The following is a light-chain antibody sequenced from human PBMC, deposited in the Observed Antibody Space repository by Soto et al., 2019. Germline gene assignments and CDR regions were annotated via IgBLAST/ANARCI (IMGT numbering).Light chain of an antibody. CDR1: QTISSW. CDR3: QKSYSTPWK. V-gene: IGKV1-39*01. CDR2: AAS. Sequence: DIQMTPSPSTLSGSVVYRVTITFRASQTISSWLAWYQQKPGKAPKLLIYAASSLQSGVPSRFSGSGSGTDFTLTISSLQPEDFATYYCQKSYSTPWKFGQGTTGDIK. J-gene: IGKJ1*01.